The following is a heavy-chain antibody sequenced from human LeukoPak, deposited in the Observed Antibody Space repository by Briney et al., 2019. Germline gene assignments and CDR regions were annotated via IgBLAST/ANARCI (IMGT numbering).Heavy chain of an antibody. CDR1: GYSFTTYW. D-gene: IGHD1-26*01. V-gene: IGHV5-10-1*01. CDR3: ASHHWGSYEHSWFDP. Sequence: GESLKISCKGSGYSFTTYWIGWVRQMPGKGLEWMGRIDPSDSYTNYSPSFQGHVTISADKSISTAYLQWSSLKASDTAMYYCASHHWGSYEHSWFDPWGQGTLVTVSS. CDR2: IDPSDSYT. J-gene: IGHJ5*02.